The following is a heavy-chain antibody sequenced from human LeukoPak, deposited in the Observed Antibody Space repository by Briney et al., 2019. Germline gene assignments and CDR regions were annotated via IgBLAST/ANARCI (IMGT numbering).Heavy chain of an antibody. J-gene: IGHJ4*02. CDR2: ISAYNANT. CDR3: ARGVLSIYCSGGSCYSFDY. CDR1: GYTFTSFG. V-gene: IGHV1-18*01. Sequence: ASVKVSCKASGYTFTSFGFSWVRQAPGQGLEWMGWISAYNANTHYAQKLQGRVTMTSDTSTSTAYMELRSLRSDDTAVYYCARGVLSIYCSGGSCYSFDYWGQGTLVTVSS. D-gene: IGHD2-15*01.